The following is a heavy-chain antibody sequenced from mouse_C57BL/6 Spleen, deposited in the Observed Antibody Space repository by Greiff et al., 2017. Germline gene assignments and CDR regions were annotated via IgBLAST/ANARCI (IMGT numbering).Heavy chain of an antibody. Sequence: VQLQQSGPELVKPGASVKIPCKASGYTFTDYNMDWVKQSHGKSLEWIGDINPNTGGTIYNQKFKGKATLTVDKSSSTAYMELRSLTSDDTAVYYCAKGGSYYYGSSYWYFDVWGTGTTVTVSS. CDR3: AKGGSYYYGSSYWYFDV. CDR2: INPNTGGT. V-gene: IGHV1-18*01. CDR1: GYTFTDYN. J-gene: IGHJ1*03. D-gene: IGHD1-1*01.